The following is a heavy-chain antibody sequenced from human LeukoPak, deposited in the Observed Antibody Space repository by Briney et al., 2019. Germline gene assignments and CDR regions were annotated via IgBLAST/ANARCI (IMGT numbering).Heavy chain of an antibody. J-gene: IGHJ3*02. V-gene: IGHV1-18*01. CDR2: ISAYNGNT. D-gene: IGHD6-13*01. CDR3: ARARDLGGYSSSWYIHAAFDI. Sequence: GASVTVSCKASGYTFTSYGISWVRQAPGQGLEWMGWISAYNGNTNYAQKLQGRVTMTTDTSTSTAYMELRSLRSDDTAVYYCARARDLGGYSSSWYIHAAFDIWDQGTMVTVSS. CDR1: GYTFTSYG.